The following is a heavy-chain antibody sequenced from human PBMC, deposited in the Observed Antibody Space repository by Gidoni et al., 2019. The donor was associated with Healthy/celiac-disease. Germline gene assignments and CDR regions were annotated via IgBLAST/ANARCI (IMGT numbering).Heavy chain of an antibody. D-gene: IGHD2-21*01. Sequence: EVQLVESGGGLVQPGGSLRLSCAASGFTFSSYDMHWVRQATGKGLEWVSAIGTAGDTYYPGSVKGRFTISRENAKNSLYLQMNSLRAEDTAVYYCARPEIASRGYFDLWGRGTLVTVSS. CDR3: ARPEIASRGYFDL. V-gene: IGHV3-13*01. CDR2: IGTAGDT. CDR1: GFTFSSYD. J-gene: IGHJ2*01.